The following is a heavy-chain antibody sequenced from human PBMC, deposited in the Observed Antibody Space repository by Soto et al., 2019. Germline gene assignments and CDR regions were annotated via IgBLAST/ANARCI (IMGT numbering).Heavy chain of an antibody. V-gene: IGHV1-18*01. CDR1: GYTFTSYG. CDR3: AREYSSSTLLYYYYYYGMDV. CDR2: ISAYNGNT. J-gene: IGHJ6*02. D-gene: IGHD6-6*01. Sequence: ASVKVSCKASGYTFTSYGISWVRQAPGQGLEWMGWISAYNGNTNYAQKLQGRVTMTTDTSTSTAYMELRSLRSDDTAVYYFAREYSSSTLLYYYYYYGMDVWGQGTTVTVSS.